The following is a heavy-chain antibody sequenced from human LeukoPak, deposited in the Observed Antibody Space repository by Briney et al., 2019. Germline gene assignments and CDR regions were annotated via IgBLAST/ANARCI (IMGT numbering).Heavy chain of an antibody. CDR3: AKKWLEDAFDI. V-gene: IGHV1-46*01. J-gene: IGHJ3*02. CDR2: INPSGGST. CDR1: GYTFTSYY. D-gene: IGHD3-22*01. Sequence: ASVKVSCKASGYTFTSYYMHWVRQAPGQGLEWMGIINPSGGSTSYAQKFQGRVTITADESTSTAYMELSSLRSEDTAVYYCAKKWLEDAFDIWGQGTMVTVSS.